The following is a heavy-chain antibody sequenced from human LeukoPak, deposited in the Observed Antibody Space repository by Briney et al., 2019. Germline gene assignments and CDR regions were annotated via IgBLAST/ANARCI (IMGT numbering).Heavy chain of an antibody. J-gene: IGHJ4*02. CDR1: GYSFTNYW. CDR2: IYPDDSDT. CDR3: AIGGDSSTSCYRCFNY. Sequence: GDSLQISCEGSGYSFTNYWIGWVRQMPGKGLEWMGIIYPDDSDTRYSPSFQGQVTISADKSIGTAYLQWSSLKASDTAMYYCAIGGDSSTSCYRCFNYWGQGTLVTVSS. V-gene: IGHV5-51*01. D-gene: IGHD2-2*01.